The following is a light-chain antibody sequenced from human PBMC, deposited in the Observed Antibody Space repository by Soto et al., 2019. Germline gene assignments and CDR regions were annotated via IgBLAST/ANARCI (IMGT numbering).Light chain of an antibody. V-gene: IGKV1-39*01. CDR3: QQSYSAQST. J-gene: IGKJ2*01. CDR1: QNGGSF. CDR2: ATS. Sequence: DIQMTQSPSSLSASVGDRVSLTCRAVQNGGSFVNWYQQKPAKAPRLLIYATSNLQSGVPSRISGSGSGTEFTLKISSVQPEEFATYFCQQSYSAQSTVGQGPKLEIK.